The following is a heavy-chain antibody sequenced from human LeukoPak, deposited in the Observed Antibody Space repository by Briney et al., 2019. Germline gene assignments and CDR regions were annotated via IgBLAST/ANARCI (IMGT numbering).Heavy chain of an antibody. CDR2: IRYDGNKK. Sequence: PGGSLRLSCAASGFTFSSYAMSWVRQAPGKGLEWVAFIRYDGNKKYYADSVKGRFTISRDNSKNTLYLEMNSLRAEDTAFYYCAKTGSWGSSNYYFDYWGQGTLVTVSS. V-gene: IGHV3-30*02. D-gene: IGHD2-15*01. CDR1: GFTFSSYA. CDR3: AKTGSWGSSNYYFDY. J-gene: IGHJ4*02.